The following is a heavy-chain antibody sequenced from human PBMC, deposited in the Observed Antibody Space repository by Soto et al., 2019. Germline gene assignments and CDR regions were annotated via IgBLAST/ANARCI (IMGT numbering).Heavy chain of an antibody. J-gene: IGHJ6*01. CDR2: INPNSGGT. CDR3: ATANSSRTRDHSYYYYGMDV. D-gene: IGHD2-2*01. CDR1: GYTFTGYY. Sequence: ASVKVSCKASGYTFTGYYMHWVRQAPGEGLEWMGWINPNSGGTNYAQKFQGWVTMTRDTSISTAYMELSRLRSDDTAVYYFATANSSRTRDHSYYYYGMDVWGQGTTVGVPS. V-gene: IGHV1-2*04.